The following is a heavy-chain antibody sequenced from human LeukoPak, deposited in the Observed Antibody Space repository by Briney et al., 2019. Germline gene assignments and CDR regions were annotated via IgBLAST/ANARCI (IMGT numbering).Heavy chain of an antibody. D-gene: IGHD3-10*01. V-gene: IGHV4-4*07. J-gene: IGHJ4*02. CDR2: IYSGGST. CDR1: GDSIGIDD. CDR3: AAAERRGVGSVSYHAIEY. Sequence: SETLSLTCTASGDSIGIDDWSWVRQPAGKGLEWIGRIYSGGSTKYNPSLKSRVTVSVDLSHHQHPLNLSPVTAADEAVYYCAAAERRGVGSVSYHAIEYWGRRTMVSVSS.